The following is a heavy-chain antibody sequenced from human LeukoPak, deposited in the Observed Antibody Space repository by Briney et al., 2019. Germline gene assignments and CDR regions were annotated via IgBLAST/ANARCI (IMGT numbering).Heavy chain of an antibody. D-gene: IGHD6-13*01. CDR3: ARGRGIAAAGTPHYYYYYYMDV. J-gene: IGHJ6*03. CDR2: ISTYNGNT. CDR1: GYTFTSYG. V-gene: IGHV1-18*01. Sequence: ASVKVSCKASGYTFTSYGISWVRQAPGQGLEWMGWISTYNGNTNYAQKLQGRVTMTTDTSTSTAYMELRSLRSDDTAVYYCARGRGIAAAGTPHYYYYYYMDVWGKGTTVTVSS.